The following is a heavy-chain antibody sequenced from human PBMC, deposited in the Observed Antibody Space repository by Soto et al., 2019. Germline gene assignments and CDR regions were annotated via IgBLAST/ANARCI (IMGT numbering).Heavy chain of an antibody. V-gene: IGHV5-51*01. D-gene: IGHD6-13*01. J-gene: IGHJ1*01. CDR2: IYPGDSDT. CDR1: GYSFTSYW. CDR3: GGHGTAAAGTDYFQH. Sequence: GESLKISCKGSGYSFTSYWIGWVRQMPGKGLEWMGIIYPGDSDTRYSPSFQGQVTISADKSISTAYLQWSSLKASDTAMYYCGGHGTAAAGTDYFQHWGQGTLVTVSS.